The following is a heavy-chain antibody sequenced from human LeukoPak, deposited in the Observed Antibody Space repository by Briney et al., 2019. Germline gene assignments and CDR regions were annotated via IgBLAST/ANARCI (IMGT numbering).Heavy chain of an antibody. J-gene: IGHJ4*02. CDR3: ARGDYGDYHDY. CDR2: ISSSGSTI. CDR1: GFTFSSYE. D-gene: IGHD4-17*01. Sequence: PGGSLRLSCVASGFTFSSYEMNWVRQAPGKGLEWVSYISSSGSTIYYADSVKGRFTISRDNAKNSLYLQMNSLRAEDTAVYYCARGDYGDYHDYWGQGTLVTVSS. V-gene: IGHV3-48*03.